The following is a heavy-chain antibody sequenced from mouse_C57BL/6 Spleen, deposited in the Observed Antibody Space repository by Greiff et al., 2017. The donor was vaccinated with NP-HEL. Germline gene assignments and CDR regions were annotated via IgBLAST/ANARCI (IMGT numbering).Heavy chain of an antibody. CDR3: ARRSYGSGGD. V-gene: IGHV1-59*01. CDR1: GYTFTSYW. CDR2: IDPSDSYT. Sequence: QVQLQQPGAELVRPGTSVKLSCKASGYTFTSYWMHWVKQRPGQGLEWIGVIDPSDSYTNYNQKFKGKATLTVDTSSSTAYMQLSSLTSEDSAVYYCARRSYGSGGDWGQGTTLTVSS. D-gene: IGHD1-1*01. J-gene: IGHJ2*01.